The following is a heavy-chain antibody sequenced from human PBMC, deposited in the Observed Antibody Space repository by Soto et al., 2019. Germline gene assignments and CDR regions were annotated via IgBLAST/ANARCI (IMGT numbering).Heavy chain of an antibody. J-gene: IGHJ5*02. CDR2: IIPIIGTA. CDR1: GGTFSSYA. Sequence: SVKVSCKASGGTFSSYAISWVRQAPGQGLEWMGGIIPIIGTANYAQKFQGRVTITADKSTSTAYMELSSLRSEDTAVYYCARAHYDSSGYPNWFDPWGQGTLVTVS. CDR3: ARAHYDSSGYPNWFDP. D-gene: IGHD3-22*01. V-gene: IGHV1-69*06.